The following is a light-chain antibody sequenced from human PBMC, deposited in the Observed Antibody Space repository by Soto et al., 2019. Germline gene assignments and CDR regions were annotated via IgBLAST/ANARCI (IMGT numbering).Light chain of an antibody. CDR1: QSVSKY. CDR2: GAS. Sequence: EIVLTQSPGTLALSPGEGATLSCRASQSVSKYLAWYQQKPGQAPRLLIYGASSRATGIPDSFSGSGSGPDFTLTISRLEPEDFAVYYCQQYGGSPQTFGQGTKLEIK. J-gene: IGKJ1*01. V-gene: IGKV3-20*01. CDR3: QQYGGSPQT.